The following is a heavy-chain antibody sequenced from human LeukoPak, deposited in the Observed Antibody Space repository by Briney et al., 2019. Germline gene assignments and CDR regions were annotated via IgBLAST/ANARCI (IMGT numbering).Heavy chain of an antibody. D-gene: IGHD7-27*01. CDR3: TRTYWGLYFDY. Sequence: PGRSLRLSCTASGFTFGDYAMSWFRQAPGKGLEWVAFIRREAYGGTTEYAASVNGRFTISRDDSKSIAYLQMNSLKTEDTATYYCTRTYWGLYFDYWGQGTLVTVSS. V-gene: IGHV3-49*03. J-gene: IGHJ4*02. CDR1: GFTFGDYA. CDR2: IRREAYGGTT.